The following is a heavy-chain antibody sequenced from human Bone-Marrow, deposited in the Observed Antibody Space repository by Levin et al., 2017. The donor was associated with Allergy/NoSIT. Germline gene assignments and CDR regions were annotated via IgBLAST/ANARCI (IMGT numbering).Heavy chain of an antibody. D-gene: IGHD3-3*01. Sequence: SLKISCAASGFTFGDYAMHWVREVPGKGLEWVSAISWNTDKIGYADSVKGRFTISRDNGKNSLYLEMNRLRVEDTALYYCAKDVGLTTFGVDPNYAMDVWGQGTAVTVSS. CDR3: AKDVGLTTFGVDPNYAMDV. CDR2: ISWNTDKI. CDR1: GFTFGDYA. V-gene: IGHV3-9*01. J-gene: IGHJ6*02.